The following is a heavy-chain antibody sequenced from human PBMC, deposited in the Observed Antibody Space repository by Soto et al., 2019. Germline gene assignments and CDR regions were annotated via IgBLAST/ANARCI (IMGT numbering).Heavy chain of an antibody. CDR3: TREGSAPYYYYGMDA. CDR1: GYTFTSYT. V-gene: IGHV1-18*01. Sequence: ASVKVSCKTSGYTFTSYTVTWVRQAPGQGLEWMGWISTYTGNTNYAQNLQGRVIMTADTSTSTAYMELRSLRSDDTAIYYCTREGSAPYYYYGMDAWGQGTTVTVSS. J-gene: IGHJ6*02. D-gene: IGHD3-10*01. CDR2: ISTYTGNT.